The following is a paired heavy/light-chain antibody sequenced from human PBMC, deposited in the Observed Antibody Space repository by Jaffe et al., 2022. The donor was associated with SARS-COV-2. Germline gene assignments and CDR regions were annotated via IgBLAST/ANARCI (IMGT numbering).Heavy chain of an antibody. J-gene: IGHJ6*03. CDR3: ARAFCSDGSCYYEPPSYYMDV. V-gene: IGHV1-46*04. D-gene: IGHD2-15*01. CDR2: INPSGGST. Sequence: QVQLVQSGAEVKKPGASVKVSCKASGYTFTSYYMHWVRQAPGQGLEWMGIINPSGGSTSYAQKLQGRVTMTRDTSTSTVYMELSSLRSEDTAVYYCARAFCSDGSCYYEPPSYYMDVWGKGTTVTVSS. CDR1: GYTFTSYY.
Light chain of an antibody. CDR2: DAS. CDR1: QSVSSY. V-gene: IGKV3-11*01. J-gene: IGKJ3*01. CDR3: QQRSNWGGST. Sequence: EIVLTQSPATLSLSPGERATLSCRASQSVSSYLAWYQQKPGQAPRLLIYDASNRATGIPARFSGSGSGTDFTLTISSLEPEDFAVYYCQQRSNWGGSTFGPGTKVDIK.